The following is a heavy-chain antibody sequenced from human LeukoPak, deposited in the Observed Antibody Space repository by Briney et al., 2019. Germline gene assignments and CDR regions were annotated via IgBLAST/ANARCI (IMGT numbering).Heavy chain of an antibody. D-gene: IGHD1-26*01. CDR1: GFTFSSYW. J-gene: IGHJ4*02. CDR3: ARVGVGAQTGTFDF. V-gene: IGHV3-7*01. CDR2: IKQDGSDK. Sequence: GGSLRLSCTASGFTFSSYWMSWVRQAPGQGLEWMANIKQDGSDKYYVDSVKGRFTISRDNAKNSLYLQMKSLRAEDTAVYYCARVGVGAQTGTFDFWGQGTLVTVSS.